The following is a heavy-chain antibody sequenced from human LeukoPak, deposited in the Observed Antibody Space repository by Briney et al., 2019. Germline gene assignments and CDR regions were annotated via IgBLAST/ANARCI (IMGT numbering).Heavy chain of an antibody. Sequence: GGSLRLSCAASGFTFSSYGMSWVRQAPGKGLEWVSAISGSGGSTYYADSVKGRFTISRDNSKNTLYLQMNSLRAEDTAVYYCAKGGYFDWLSEPFDPWGQGTLVTVSS. CDR3: AKGGYFDWLSEPFDP. J-gene: IGHJ5*02. CDR1: GFTFSSYG. V-gene: IGHV3-23*01. CDR2: ISGSGGST. D-gene: IGHD3-9*01.